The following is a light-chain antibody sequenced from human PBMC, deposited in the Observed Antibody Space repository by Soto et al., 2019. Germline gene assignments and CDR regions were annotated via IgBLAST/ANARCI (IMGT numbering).Light chain of an antibody. CDR3: SSYTTSSTYV. CDR1: SSDVGGYNF. V-gene: IGLV2-14*03. Sequence: QSVLTQPASVSGSPGQSITISCTGISSDVGGYNFVSWYQQHPGKAPKLMIYEVSNRPSGVSNRFSGSKSGNTASLTISGLQAEDEAAYYCSSYTTSSTYVFGTGTKLTVL. J-gene: IGLJ1*01. CDR2: EVS.